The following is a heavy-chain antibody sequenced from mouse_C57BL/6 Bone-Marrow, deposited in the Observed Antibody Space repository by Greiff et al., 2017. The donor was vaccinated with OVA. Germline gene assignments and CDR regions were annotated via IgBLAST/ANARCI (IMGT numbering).Heavy chain of an antibody. D-gene: IGHD4-1*01. J-gene: IGHJ3*01. CDR2: IYPGSGNT. Sequence: LQESGAELVRPGASVKLSCKASGYTFTDYYINWVKQRPGQGLEWIARIYPGSGNTYYNEKFKGKATLTAEKSSSTAYMQLSSLTSEDSAVYFCARLGPWFAYWGQGTLVTVSA. CDR3: ARLGPWFAY. V-gene: IGHV1-76*01. CDR1: GYTFTDYY.